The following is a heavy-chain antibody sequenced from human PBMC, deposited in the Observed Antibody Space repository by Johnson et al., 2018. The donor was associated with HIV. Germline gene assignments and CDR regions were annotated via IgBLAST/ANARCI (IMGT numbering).Heavy chain of an antibody. D-gene: IGHD6-13*01. V-gene: IGHV3-66*02. J-gene: IGHJ3*02. CDR1: GFTVSSNY. CDR3: ARVEAAAGLAFDI. Sequence: VQLVESGGGLVQPGWSLRLSCAASGFTVSSNYMSWVRQAPGKGLEWVSVIYSGGSTYYADSVKGRFTLSRDNSKNTLYLQMNSLRAEDTAVYYCARVEAAAGLAFDIWGQGTMVTVSS. CDR2: IYSGGST.